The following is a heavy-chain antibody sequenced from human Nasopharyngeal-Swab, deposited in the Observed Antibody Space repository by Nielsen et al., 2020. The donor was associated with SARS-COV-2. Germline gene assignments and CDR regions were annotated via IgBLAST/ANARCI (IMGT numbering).Heavy chain of an antibody. J-gene: IGHJ6*03. CDR3: ARNDFWSGYYKVPMDV. Sequence: VRQAPGKGLEWVANIKQDGSEKYYVDSVKGRFTISRDNAKNSLYLQTNSLRAEDTAVYYCARNDFWSGYYKVPMDVWGKGTTVTVSS. V-gene: IGHV3-7*03. D-gene: IGHD3-3*01. CDR2: IKQDGSEK.